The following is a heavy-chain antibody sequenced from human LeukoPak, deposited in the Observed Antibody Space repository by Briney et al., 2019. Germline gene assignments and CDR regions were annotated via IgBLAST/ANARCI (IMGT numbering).Heavy chain of an antibody. CDR3: AKYTGYYFDY. CDR1: GSTFSGYG. J-gene: IGHJ4*02. V-gene: IGHV3-33*06. CDR2: NWFDGTTR. D-gene: IGHD2-2*02. Sequence: GGSLRLSCATSGSTFSGYGMHWVRQAPGKGLEWVATNWFDGTTRYSADSVKGRFVISRDNSKNTVYLQMNSLRAEDTAVYYCAKYTGYYFDYWGQGILVTVPS.